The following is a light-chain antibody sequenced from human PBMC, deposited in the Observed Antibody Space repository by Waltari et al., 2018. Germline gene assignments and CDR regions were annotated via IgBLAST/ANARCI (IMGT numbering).Light chain of an antibody. CDR1: KLGERY. Sequence: SYDLTQPPSVSVSPGQTANITCSGDKLGERYASWYQQKPGQSPILVIHQDGKRPSGIPERCAGSNSGNTATLTITGTQTVEEAHYYCQAWDTNTYVVFGGGTKLTVL. V-gene: IGLV3-1*01. J-gene: IGLJ2*01. CDR3: QAWDTNTYVV. CDR2: QDG.